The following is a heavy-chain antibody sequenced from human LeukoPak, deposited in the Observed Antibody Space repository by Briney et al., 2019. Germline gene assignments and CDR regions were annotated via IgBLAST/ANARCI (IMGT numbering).Heavy chain of an antibody. D-gene: IGHD2-21*01. J-gene: IGHJ4*02. Sequence: SETLSLTCAVYGGSFSGYYWSWIRQPPGKGLEWIGEINHSGSTNYNPSLKSRVTISVDTSKNQFSLKLSSVTAADTAVYYCARIAWAWRYWGQGTLVTVSS. CDR3: ARIAWAWRY. CDR1: GGSFSGYY. V-gene: IGHV4-34*01. CDR2: INHSGST.